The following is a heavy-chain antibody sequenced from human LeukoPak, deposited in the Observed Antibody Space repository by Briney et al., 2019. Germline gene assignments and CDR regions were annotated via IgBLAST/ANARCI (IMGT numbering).Heavy chain of an antibody. CDR3: ARDRGVYSRTLED. CDR2: ISSSSTYI. D-gene: IGHD6-13*01. CDR1: RFTFSSYS. J-gene: IGHJ4*02. V-gene: IGHV3-21*01. Sequence: GGSLRLSCAASRFTFSSYSMNWVRQAPGKGLELVSSISSSSTYIYYADSVKGRFTISRDNAKNSLYLQMNSLRAEDTAVYYCARDRGVYSRTLEDWGQGTLVTVSS.